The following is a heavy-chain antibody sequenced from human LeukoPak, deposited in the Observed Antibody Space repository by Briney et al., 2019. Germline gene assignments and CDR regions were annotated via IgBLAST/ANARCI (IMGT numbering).Heavy chain of an antibody. CDR1: GGTFSSYA. V-gene: IGHV1-69*13. D-gene: IGHD3-10*01. CDR2: IIPIFGTA. Sequence: SVKVSCKASGGTFSSYAISWVRQAPGQGLEWMGGIIPIFGTANYAQKFQGRVTITADESTSTAYMELSSLRSEDTVVYYCARDSRDYGSGSSQYYFDYWGQGTLVTVSS. CDR3: ARDSRDYGSGSSQYYFDY. J-gene: IGHJ4*02.